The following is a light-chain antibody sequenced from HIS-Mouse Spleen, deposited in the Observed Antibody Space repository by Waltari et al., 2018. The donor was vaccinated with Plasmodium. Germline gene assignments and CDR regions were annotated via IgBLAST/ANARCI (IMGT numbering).Light chain of an antibody. CDR2: KAS. CDR1: QIISSW. J-gene: IGKJ2*01. V-gene: IGKV1-5*03. CDR3: QQYNSYSYT. Sequence: DIQMTQSPSPLSASVGDRVTITCRASQIISSWLACYQQKPGKAPKLLIYKASSLESGVPSRFSGSGSGTEFTLTISSLQPDDFATYYCQQYNSYSYTFGQGTKLEIK.